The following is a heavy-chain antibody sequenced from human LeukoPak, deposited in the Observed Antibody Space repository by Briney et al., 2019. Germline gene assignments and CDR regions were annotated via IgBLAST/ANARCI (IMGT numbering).Heavy chain of an antibody. Sequence: ASVKVSCKGSGYTFTGYYMHWVRQAPGQGLEWMGGIIPIFGTANYAQKFQGRVTITADESTSTAYMELSSLRSEDTAVYYCATRLWFGDTAFWGQGTLVTVSS. CDR3: ATRLWFGDTAF. D-gene: IGHD3-10*01. CDR2: IIPIFGTA. V-gene: IGHV1-69*13. J-gene: IGHJ4*02. CDR1: GYTFTGYY.